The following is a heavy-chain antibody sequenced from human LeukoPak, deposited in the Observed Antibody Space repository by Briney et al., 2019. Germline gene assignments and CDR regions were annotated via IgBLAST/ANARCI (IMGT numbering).Heavy chain of an antibody. D-gene: IGHD4-17*01. J-gene: IGHJ1*01. Sequence: SQTLSLTCTVSGGSISSGSYYWSWIRQPAGKGLERIGRIYTSGSTNYNPSLKSRVTISVDTSKNQFSLKLSSVTAADTAVYYCARGGGGDYEEYFQHWGQGTLVTVSS. CDR3: ARGGGGDYEEYFQH. V-gene: IGHV4-61*02. CDR1: GGSISSGSYY. CDR2: IYTSGST.